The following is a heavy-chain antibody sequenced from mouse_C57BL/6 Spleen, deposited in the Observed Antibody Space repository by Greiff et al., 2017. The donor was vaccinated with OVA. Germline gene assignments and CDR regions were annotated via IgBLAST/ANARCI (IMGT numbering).Heavy chain of an antibody. D-gene: IGHD1-1*01. J-gene: IGHJ4*01. V-gene: IGHV1-26*01. CDR1: GYTFTDYY. CDR2: INPNNGGT. CDR3: ARWGTTVAYAMDY. Sequence: VQLKQSGPELVKPGASVKISCKASGYTFTDYYMNWVKQSHGKSLEWIGDINPNNGGTSYNQKFKGKATLTVDKSSSTAYMELRSLTSEDSAVYYCARWGTTVAYAMDYWGQGTSVTVSS.